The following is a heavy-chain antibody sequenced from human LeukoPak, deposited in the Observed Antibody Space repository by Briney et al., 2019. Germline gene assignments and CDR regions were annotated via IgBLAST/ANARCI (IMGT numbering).Heavy chain of an antibody. CDR1: GYTFTRYG. D-gene: IGHD3-22*01. J-gene: IGHJ4*02. V-gene: IGHV1-18*01. CDR3: ARADKTFYSDTSGYFY. Sequence: ASVKVSCKASGYTFTRYGISWVRQAPGQGLEWVGWISAYNGNTNYAQRLQGRVTMTTDTSTSTASMELRSLRSDDTAVYYCARADKTFYSDTSGYFYWGQGTLVTVSS. CDR2: ISAYNGNT.